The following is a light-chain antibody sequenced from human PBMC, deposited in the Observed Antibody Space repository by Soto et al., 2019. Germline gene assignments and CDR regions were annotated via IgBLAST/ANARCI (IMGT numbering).Light chain of an antibody. J-gene: IGKJ2*01. CDR2: SAS. CDR1: QSVSSNY. Sequence: EIVLTQSPGTLTLSPGERATLSCRASQSVSSNYLTWYQQKPGQAPRLLIYSASSRATGIPDRFSGSGSGTDFTLTIKTLEPEYFAVYYCQQYGSSPYTFGQGTKLEI. V-gene: IGKV3-20*01. CDR3: QQYGSSPYT.